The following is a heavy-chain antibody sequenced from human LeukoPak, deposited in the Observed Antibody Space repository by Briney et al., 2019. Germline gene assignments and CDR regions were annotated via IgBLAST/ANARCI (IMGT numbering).Heavy chain of an antibody. D-gene: IGHD4-23*01. Sequence: GGSLRLSCAASGFTFSSYSMNWVRQAPGKGLEWVSYISSSSSTIYYADSVKGRFTISRDNAKNSLYLQMNSLRAEDTAVYYCARDSMTTVARWGQGTLVTVSS. J-gene: IGHJ4*02. CDR3: ARDSMTTVAR. V-gene: IGHV3-48*01. CDR1: GFTFSSYS. CDR2: ISSSSSTI.